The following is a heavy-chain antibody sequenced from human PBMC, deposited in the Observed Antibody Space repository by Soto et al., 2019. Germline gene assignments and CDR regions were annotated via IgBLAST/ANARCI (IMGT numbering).Heavy chain of an antibody. CDR3: ARGTLRVRRPANCIDL. CDR2: INHSGST. V-gene: IGHV4-34*01. CDR1: GGSFSGYY. J-gene: IGHJ5*02. Sequence: SETLSLTCAVYGGSFSGYYWSWIRQPPGKGLEWIGEINHSGSTNYNPSLKSRVTISVDTSKNQFSLNLSSVTAADTAVYYCARGTLRVRRPANCIDLWGQGTLGTRSS.